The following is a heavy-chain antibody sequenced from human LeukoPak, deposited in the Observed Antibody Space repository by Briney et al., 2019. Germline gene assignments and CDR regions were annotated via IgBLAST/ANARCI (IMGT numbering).Heavy chain of an antibody. CDR2: ISGSGGST. J-gene: IGHJ4*02. V-gene: IGHV3-23*01. CDR1: GFTLSSYA. CDR3: AKDCDYGYYGSNFLVY. D-gene: IGHD4-17*01. Sequence: PGGSLRLSCGASGFTLSSYAMSWVRQAPGKGLEWVSAISGSGGSTYYADSVKGRFTISRDNSKNTLYLQMNSLRAEDTAVYYCAKDCDYGYYGSNFLVYWGQGTLVTVSS.